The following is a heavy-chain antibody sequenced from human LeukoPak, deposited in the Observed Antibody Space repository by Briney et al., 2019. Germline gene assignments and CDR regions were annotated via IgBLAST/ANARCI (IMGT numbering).Heavy chain of an antibody. V-gene: IGHV3-66*01. Sequence: GGSLRLSCAASGFTVSSNYMSWFRQAPGKGLEWASVIYSGGSTYYADSVKGRFTISRDNSKNTLYLQMNSLRAEDTAVYYCARDFGWGIAARRRAFDIWGQGTMVTVSS. CDR1: GFTVSSNY. J-gene: IGHJ3*02. CDR2: IYSGGST. CDR3: ARDFGWGIAARRRAFDI. D-gene: IGHD6-6*01.